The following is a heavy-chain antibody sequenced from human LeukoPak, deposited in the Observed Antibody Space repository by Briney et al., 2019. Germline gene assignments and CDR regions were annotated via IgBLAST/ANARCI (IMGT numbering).Heavy chain of an antibody. CDR2: INHSGST. V-gene: IGHV4-39*07. Sequence: PSETLSLTCTVSGGSISSGGYYWSWIRQPPGKGLEWIGEINHSGSTNYNPSLKSRVTISVDTSKNQFSLKLSSVTAADTAVYYCARGRRKPRIAARPRPQNYYYGMDVWGQGTTVTVSS. CDR3: ARGRRKPRIAARPRPQNYYYGMDV. D-gene: IGHD6-6*01. J-gene: IGHJ6*02. CDR1: GGSISSGGYY.